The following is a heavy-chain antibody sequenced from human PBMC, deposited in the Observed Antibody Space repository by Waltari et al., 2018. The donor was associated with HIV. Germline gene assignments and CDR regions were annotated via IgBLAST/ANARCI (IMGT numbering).Heavy chain of an antibody. Sequence: EVQLVESGGGLVKPGGSLRLSCAASGFTFSSYSMNWVRQAPGKGLEWVSSISSSSSYIYYADSVKGRFTISRDNAKNSLYLQMNSLRAEDTAVYYCARDTYVDYGDDSFDPWGQGTLVTVSS. D-gene: IGHD4-17*01. CDR2: ISSSSSYI. CDR3: ARDTYVDYGDDSFDP. J-gene: IGHJ5*02. V-gene: IGHV3-21*01. CDR1: GFTFSSYS.